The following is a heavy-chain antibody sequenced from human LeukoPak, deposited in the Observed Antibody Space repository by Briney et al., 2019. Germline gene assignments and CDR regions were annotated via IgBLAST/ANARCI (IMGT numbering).Heavy chain of an antibody. CDR2: ISGSGGST. CDR3: ATDSGYSYVDS. CDR1: RFTFSSYA. Sequence: GGSLRLSCAASRFTFSSYAMSWVRQAPGRGLEWVSAISGSGGSTKYADSVKGRFTISRDNSKNTLYLQMNSLRAEDTAVYYCATDSGYSYVDSWGQGTLVTVSS. D-gene: IGHD5-18*01. V-gene: IGHV3-23*01. J-gene: IGHJ4*02.